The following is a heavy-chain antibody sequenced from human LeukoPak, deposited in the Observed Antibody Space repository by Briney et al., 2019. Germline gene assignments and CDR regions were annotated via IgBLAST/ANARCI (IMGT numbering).Heavy chain of an antibody. Sequence: PGGSLRLSCAASGFTFSSYAMHWVRQAPGKGLERVAVISYDGSNKYYADSVKGRFTISRDNSKNTLYLQMNSLRAEDTAVYYCARDRLPLTTVTPLGFCDIWGQGTMVTVSS. V-gene: IGHV3-30-3*01. D-gene: IGHD4-17*01. J-gene: IGHJ3*02. CDR2: ISYDGSNK. CDR3: ARDRLPLTTVTPLGFCDI. CDR1: GFTFSSYA.